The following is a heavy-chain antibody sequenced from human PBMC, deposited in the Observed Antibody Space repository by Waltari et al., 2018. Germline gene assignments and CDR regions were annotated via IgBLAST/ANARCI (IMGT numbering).Heavy chain of an antibody. CDR2: IYYRRMS. J-gene: IGHJ1*01. CDR1: GGAISSSSSD. Sequence: QLQLQESGPGLVKPSETLCLTCTVSGGAISSSSSDWGWIRQPPGKGLEWIGSIYYRRMSHYNPSLRSRVTLSHGPSKNQFSLTLSSETAADTAVYYCARGAYGDYSKYCHHWGQGTLVAVSS. V-gene: IGHV4-39*01. CDR3: ARGAYGDYSKYCHH. D-gene: IGHD4-17*01.